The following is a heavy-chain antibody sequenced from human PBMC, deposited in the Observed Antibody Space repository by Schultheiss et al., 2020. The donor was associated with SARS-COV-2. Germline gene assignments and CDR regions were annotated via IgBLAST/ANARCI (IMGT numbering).Heavy chain of an antibody. CDR1: GVTFSQHW. Sequence: GGSLRLSCVDSGVTFSQHWMCWVRQAPGKGLEWVAKIGRTGYDASQTHYVDSVRGRFTISRDNSKNTLYLQMNSLRAEDTAVYYCAKDRPRVVPAAMPIDYWGQGTLVTVSS. CDR2: IGRTGYDA. V-gene: IGHV3-7*03. D-gene: IGHD2-2*01. CDR3: AKDRPRVVPAAMPIDY. J-gene: IGHJ4*02.